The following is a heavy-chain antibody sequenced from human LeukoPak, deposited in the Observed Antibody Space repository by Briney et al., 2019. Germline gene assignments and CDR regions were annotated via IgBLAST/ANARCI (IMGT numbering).Heavy chain of an antibody. Sequence: GGSLRLSCAASGFTVSSNYMSWVRQAPGKGLEWVSVIYSGGSTYYADSVKGRFTISRDNSKNTLYLQMNSLRAEDTAVYYCAKDHCSSTSCYYNWGQGTLVTVSS. V-gene: IGHV3-66*01. CDR1: GFTVSSNY. D-gene: IGHD2-2*01. CDR2: IYSGGST. J-gene: IGHJ4*02. CDR3: AKDHCSSTSCYYN.